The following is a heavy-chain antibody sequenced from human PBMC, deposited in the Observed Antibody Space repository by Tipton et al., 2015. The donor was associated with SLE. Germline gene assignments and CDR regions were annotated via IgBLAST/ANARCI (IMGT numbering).Heavy chain of an antibody. Sequence: TLSLTCTVSGGPIGSSSYYWGWIRPPPGKGLEWIGEINHSGSTNYNPSLKSRVTISVDTSKNQFSLKLSSVTAADTAVYYCALAAPGAFDIWGQGTMVTVSS. V-gene: IGHV4-39*07. CDR2: INHSGST. J-gene: IGHJ3*02. CDR3: ALAAPGAFDI. CDR1: GGPIGSSSYY. D-gene: IGHD6-19*01.